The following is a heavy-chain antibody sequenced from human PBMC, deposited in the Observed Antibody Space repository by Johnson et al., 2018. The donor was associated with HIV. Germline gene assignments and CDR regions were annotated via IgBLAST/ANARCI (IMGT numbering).Heavy chain of an antibody. V-gene: IGHV3-33*06. CDR3: AKVLYSSSSDAFDI. CDR1: GFSVSSNY. D-gene: IGHD6-6*01. CDR2: IWPDGSNR. Sequence: QVQLVESGGGVVQPGRSLRLSCAASGFSVSSNYMTWVRQGPGKGLEWVAVIWPDGSNRYYSDSVKGRFTISRDNSKNTLYLQMNSLRAEDTALYYCAKVLYSSSSDAFDIWGQGTRVTVSS. J-gene: IGHJ3*02.